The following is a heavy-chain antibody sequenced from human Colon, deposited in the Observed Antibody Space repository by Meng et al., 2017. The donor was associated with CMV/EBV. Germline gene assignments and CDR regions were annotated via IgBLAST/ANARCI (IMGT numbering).Heavy chain of an antibody. CDR2: IIPILGIA. V-gene: IGHV1-69*10. Sequence: SSVTVSCKGSGCTFSSYAISWVRQAPGQGLAWMGGIIPILGIANYAQKLQGRVMITSDKPTSTAYLALSSPKSKDTAVYYCARIPCSSTGCYRYHYYGMDVWGQGTTVTVSS. CDR1: GCTFSSYA. J-gene: IGHJ6*02. D-gene: IGHD2-2*01. CDR3: ARIPCSSTGCYRYHYYGMDV.